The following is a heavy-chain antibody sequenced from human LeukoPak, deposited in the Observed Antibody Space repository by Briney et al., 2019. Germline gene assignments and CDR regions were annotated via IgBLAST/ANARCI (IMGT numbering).Heavy chain of an antibody. CDR3: ARGARGGYDYFDY. D-gene: IGHD5-12*01. CDR2: IKQDGSEK. V-gene: IGHV3-7*03. Sequence: GESLKISCKGSGYSFTSYWISWVRQAPGKGLEWVANIKQDGSEKYYVDSVKGRFTISRDNAKNSLYLQMNSLRAEDTAVYYCARGARGGYDYFDYWGQGTLVTVSS. CDR1: GYSFTSYW. J-gene: IGHJ4*02.